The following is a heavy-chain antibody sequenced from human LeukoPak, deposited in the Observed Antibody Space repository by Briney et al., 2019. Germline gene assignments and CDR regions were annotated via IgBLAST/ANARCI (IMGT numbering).Heavy chain of an antibody. CDR2: IYYSGST. CDR1: GGSFSGYY. Sequence: PSETLSLTCAVYGGSFSGYYWSWIRQPPGKGLEWIGSIYYSGSTYYNPSLKSRVTISVDTSKNQFSLKLSSVTAADTAVYYCARRRDYYDSSGYYSSAFDIWGQGTLVTVSS. J-gene: IGHJ3*02. V-gene: IGHV4-34*01. CDR3: ARRRDYYDSSGYYSSAFDI. D-gene: IGHD3-22*01.